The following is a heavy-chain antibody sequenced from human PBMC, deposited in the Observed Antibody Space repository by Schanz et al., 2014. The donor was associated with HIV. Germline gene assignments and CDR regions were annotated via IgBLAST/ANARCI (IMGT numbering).Heavy chain of an antibody. J-gene: IGHJ4*02. CDR1: GFTFSNYA. V-gene: IGHV3-23*04. CDR2: MTTNDRI. Sequence: EVKLVESGGGLVQPGESLRLSCAASGFTFSNYAMTWVRQAPGKGLEWVSVMTTNDRIYYAESVKGRFTISRDTSTNTLYLQMSGLRAEDTAVYYCAKDGSLDYDNSGYYATWGQGTLVTVSS. D-gene: IGHD3-22*01. CDR3: AKDGSLDYDNSGYYAT.